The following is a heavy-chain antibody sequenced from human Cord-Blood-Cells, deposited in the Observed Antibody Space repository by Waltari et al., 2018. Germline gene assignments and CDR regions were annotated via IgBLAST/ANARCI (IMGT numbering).Heavy chain of an antibody. CDR3: ARASNGAFDI. D-gene: IGHD6-19*01. Sequence: QVQLVESGGGVVQPGRSLSLSCAASGFTFSRYGMHWVRQAPGKGLEWVAVISYDGSNKYYADSVKGRFTISRDNSKNTLYLQMNSLRAEDTAVYYCARASNGAFDIWGQGTMVTVSS. CDR1: GFTFSRYG. CDR2: ISYDGSNK. J-gene: IGHJ3*02. V-gene: IGHV3-30*03.